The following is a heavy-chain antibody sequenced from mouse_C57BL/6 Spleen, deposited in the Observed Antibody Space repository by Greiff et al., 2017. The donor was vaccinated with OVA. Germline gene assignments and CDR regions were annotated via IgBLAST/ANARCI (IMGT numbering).Heavy chain of an antibody. Sequence: QVQLQQPGAELVKPGASVKMSCKASGYTFTSYWITWVKQRPGQGLEWIGDLYPGSGSTNYNEKFKSKATLTVDTSSSTASMQLSSLTSEDSAVYYCARWPSDYDPYYFDYWGQGTTLTVSS. V-gene: IGHV1-55*01. D-gene: IGHD2-4*01. CDR2: LYPGSGST. CDR1: GYTFTSYW. CDR3: ARWPSDYDPYYFDY. J-gene: IGHJ2*01.